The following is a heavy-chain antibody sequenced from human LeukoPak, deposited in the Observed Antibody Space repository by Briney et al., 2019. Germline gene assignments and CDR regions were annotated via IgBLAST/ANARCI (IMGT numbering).Heavy chain of an antibody. J-gene: IGHJ6*02. CDR2: INANSGGT. D-gene: IGHD6-13*01. Sequence: GSSVKVSYKPSGYTFNDYYRHWVRQAPGQGLEWIGWINANSGGTNYAQKFQGRVTMTTDTSISTASMEVSRLRSDDTAVYYCARVRIGQQLDKYYYYAMDVWGQGTTVTVSS. CDR1: GYTFNDYY. V-gene: IGHV1-2*02. CDR3: ARVRIGQQLDKYYYYAMDV.